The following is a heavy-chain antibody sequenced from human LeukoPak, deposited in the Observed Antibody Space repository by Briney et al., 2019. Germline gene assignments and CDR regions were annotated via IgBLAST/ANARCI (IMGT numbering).Heavy chain of an antibody. D-gene: IGHD3-22*01. CDR3: ARHTYYYDSSGPGTFDY. J-gene: IGHJ4*02. Sequence: GASVKVSCKASGGTFSSYAISWVRQAPGQGLEWMGGIIPIFGTANYAQKFQGRVTITADESTSTAYMELSSLRSEDTAVHYCARHTYYYDSSGPGTFDYWGQGTLVTVSS. CDR1: GGTFSSYA. V-gene: IGHV1-69*13. CDR2: IIPIFGTA.